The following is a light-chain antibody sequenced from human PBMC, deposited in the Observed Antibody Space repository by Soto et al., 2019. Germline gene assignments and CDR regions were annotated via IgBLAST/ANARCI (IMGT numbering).Light chain of an antibody. V-gene: IGLV1-44*01. Sequence: QSVLTQPPSASGTPGQRVTISCSGSSSNIGGNPVNWYHQLPGAAPKLLIYSNNQRPSGVPDRFSGSKSGTSASLAISGLQSEDEADYYCAAWDDSLNGPVFGGGTKLTVL. CDR2: SNN. J-gene: IGLJ2*01. CDR3: AAWDDSLNGPV. CDR1: SSNIGGNP.